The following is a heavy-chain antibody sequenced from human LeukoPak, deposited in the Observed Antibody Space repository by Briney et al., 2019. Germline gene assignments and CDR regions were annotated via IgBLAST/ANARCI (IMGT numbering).Heavy chain of an antibody. CDR2: ISYDGSNK. CDR3: ARDSSKHIVVVTI. CDR1: GYTFSSYA. Sequence: PGGSLRLSCAASGYTFSSYAMHWVRQAPGKGLEWVAVISYDGSNKYYADSVKGRFTISRDNSKNTLYLQMNSLRAEDTAVYYCARDSSKHIVVVTIWGQGTMVTVSS. J-gene: IGHJ3*02. V-gene: IGHV3-30-3*01. D-gene: IGHD2-21*02.